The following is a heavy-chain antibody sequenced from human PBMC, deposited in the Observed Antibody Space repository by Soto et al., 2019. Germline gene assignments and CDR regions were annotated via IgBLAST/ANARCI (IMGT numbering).Heavy chain of an antibody. J-gene: IGHJ5*02. V-gene: IGHV3-15*01. CDR1: GFTFSDAW. CDR3: TTEQQRFLEWLLSEGRGWFDP. D-gene: IGHD3-3*01. CDR2: IKSKTDGGTT. Sequence: GGSLRLSCAASGFTFSDAWMNWVRQAPGKGLEWVGRIKSKTDGGTTDYAAPVKGRFTISRDDSKNTLYLQMNSLKTEDTAVYYCTTEQQRFLEWLLSEGRGWFDPWGQGTLVTVSS.